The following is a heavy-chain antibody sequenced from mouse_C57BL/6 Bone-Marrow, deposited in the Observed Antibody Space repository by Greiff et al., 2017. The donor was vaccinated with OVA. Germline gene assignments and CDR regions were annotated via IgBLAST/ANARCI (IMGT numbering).Heavy chain of an antibody. J-gene: IGHJ4*01. CDR3: ARDYSNPYAMDY. Sequence: QVQLKQPGAELVRPGTSVKLSCKASGYTFTSYWMHWVKQRPGQGLEWIGVIDPSDSYTNYNQKFKGKATLTVDTSSSTAYMQLSSLTSEDSAVYYCARDYSNPYAMDYWGQGTSVTVSS. D-gene: IGHD2-5*01. V-gene: IGHV1-59*01. CDR2: IDPSDSYT. CDR1: GYTFTSYW.